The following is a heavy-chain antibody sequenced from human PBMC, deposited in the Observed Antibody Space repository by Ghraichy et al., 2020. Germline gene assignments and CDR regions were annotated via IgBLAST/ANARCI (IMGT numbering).Heavy chain of an antibody. CDR1: GFSLRSTGVG. D-gene: IGHD2-21*01. CDR3: AHSAYVVKGVNWYDP. Sequence: SGPTLVKPTQTLTLTCTFSGFSLRSTGVGVGWIRQPPGKALEWLALIYWDDDERYSPSLKSRVAITKDTSKNQVVLTLSNVDPMDTATYYCAHSAYVVKGVNWYDPWGQGTLVTVSS. V-gene: IGHV2-5*02. J-gene: IGHJ5*02. CDR2: IYWDDDE.